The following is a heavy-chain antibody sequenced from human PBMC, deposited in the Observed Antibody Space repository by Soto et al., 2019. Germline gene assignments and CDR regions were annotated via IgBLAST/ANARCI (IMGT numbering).Heavy chain of an antibody. J-gene: IGHJ3*02. V-gene: IGHV2-26*01. CDR3: ARAGDSGWYAFDI. CDR2: IFSNDEK. CDR1: EFSLSNVRMG. Sequence: QVTLKESGPVLVKPTETLTLTCTVSEFSLSNVRMGVSWVRQPPGKALEWLAHIFSNDEKSYSTSLKSRLTISKDTSKSQVVLTVTNLDPVDTATYYCARAGDSGWYAFDIWGQGTMVTVAS. D-gene: IGHD6-13*01.